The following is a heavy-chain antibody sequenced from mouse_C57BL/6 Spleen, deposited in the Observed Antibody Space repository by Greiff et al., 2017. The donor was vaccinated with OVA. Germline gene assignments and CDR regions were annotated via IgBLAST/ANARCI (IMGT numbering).Heavy chain of an antibody. D-gene: IGHD1-1*01. CDR1: GYTFTSYW. V-gene: IGHV1-52*01. CDR3: ARSPITSVYYYAMDY. J-gene: IGHJ4*01. CDR2: IDPSASET. Sequence: VQLQQPGAELVRPGSSVKLSCKASGYTFTSYWMPWVKQRPIQGLEWIGNIDPSASETHSNQQLKDKATLTVYKSSSTAYMQVSSLTSEVSTVDYGARSPITSVYYYAMDYWGQGTSVTVSS.